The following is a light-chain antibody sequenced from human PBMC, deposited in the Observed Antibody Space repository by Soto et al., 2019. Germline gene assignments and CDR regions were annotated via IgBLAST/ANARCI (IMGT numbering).Light chain of an antibody. CDR2: DVT. CDR1: SSDVGGYNY. J-gene: IGLJ1*01. V-gene: IGLV2-14*03. Sequence: QSALTQPASVSGPPGQSITISCTGTSSDVGGYNYVSWYQQHPGKAPKPMIHDVTNRPSGVSNRFSGSKSGNTASLTISGLQAEDEADYYCISYRGSSTYVFGTGTKVTVL. CDR3: ISYRGSSTYV.